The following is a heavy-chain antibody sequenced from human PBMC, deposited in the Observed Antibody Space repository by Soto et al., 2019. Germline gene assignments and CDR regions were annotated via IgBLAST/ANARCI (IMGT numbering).Heavy chain of an antibody. Sequence: QVQLVQSGAEVKKPGSSVKVSCKASGGTFSSYAISWVRQAPGQGLEWMGGIIPIFGTANYAQKFQGRVTITADKSTSTAYMELSSLRSEDTAVYYCARDPGEQLVRNNWFDPWGQGTLVTVSS. V-gene: IGHV1-69*06. CDR3: ARDPGEQLVRNNWFDP. J-gene: IGHJ5*02. CDR2: IIPIFGTA. D-gene: IGHD6-6*01. CDR1: GGTFSSYA.